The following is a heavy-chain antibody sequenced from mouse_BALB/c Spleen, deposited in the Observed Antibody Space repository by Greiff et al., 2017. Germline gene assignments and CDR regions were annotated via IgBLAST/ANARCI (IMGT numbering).Heavy chain of an antibody. Sequence: VQLKESGPGLVKPSQSLSLTCTVTGYSITSDYAWNWIRQFPGNKLEWMGYISYSGSTSYNPSLKSRISITRDTSKNQFFLQLNSVTTEDTATYYCARGGWLLPWFAYWGQGTLVTVSA. V-gene: IGHV3-2*02. CDR1: GYSITSDYA. J-gene: IGHJ3*01. CDR3: ARGGWLLPWFAY. D-gene: IGHD2-3*01. CDR2: ISYSGST.